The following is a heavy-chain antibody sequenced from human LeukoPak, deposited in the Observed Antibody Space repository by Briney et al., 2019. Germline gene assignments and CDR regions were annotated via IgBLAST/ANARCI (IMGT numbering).Heavy chain of an antibody. CDR2: INSRSSSI. Sequence: GGSLRLSCEASGFTFSTYSMNWVRQAPGKGLKWVSSINSRSSSIYYADSVKGRFTISRDNAKNSLYLQMNSLRAGDTAVYYCSRGPTMKMDVWGKGTTVTVSS. CDR1: GFTFSTYS. D-gene: IGHD3-22*01. CDR3: SRGPTMKMDV. J-gene: IGHJ6*04. V-gene: IGHV3-21*01.